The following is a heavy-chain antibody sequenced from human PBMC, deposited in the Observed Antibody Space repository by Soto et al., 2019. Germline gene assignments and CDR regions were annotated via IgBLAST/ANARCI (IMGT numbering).Heavy chain of an antibody. D-gene: IGHD2-15*01. CDR2: IRRKSDGGTT. CDR3: TTGGHFFGD. CDR1: GLPFTDFW. J-gene: IGHJ4*02. V-gene: IGHV3-15*01. Sequence: EAHLVESGGGLVEPGGSLRLSCAVSGLPFTDFWMSWVRQAPGKGLEWLGRIRRKSDGGTTDYAAPMKGRITISRDDSRNTLYLQVNSLKIEDTAVYYCTTGGHFFGDWGQGTLVTVSS.